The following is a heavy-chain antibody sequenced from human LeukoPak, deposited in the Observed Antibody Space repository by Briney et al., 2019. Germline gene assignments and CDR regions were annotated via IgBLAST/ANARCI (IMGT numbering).Heavy chain of an antibody. D-gene: IGHD6-13*01. CDR1: GFTFSSYA. CDR3: ARSQSSSLIDY. CDR2: IWYDGTSK. Sequence: GGSLRLSCAASGFTFSSYAMSWVRQAPGKGLEWVAVIWYDGTSKDYADSVKGRFTFSRDNSKNTLYLQMNSLTVEDTAVYYCARSQSSSLIDYWGQGTLVTVSS. J-gene: IGHJ4*02. V-gene: IGHV3-33*08.